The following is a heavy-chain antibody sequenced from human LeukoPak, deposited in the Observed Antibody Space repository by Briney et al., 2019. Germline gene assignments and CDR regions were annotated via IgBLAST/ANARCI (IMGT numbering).Heavy chain of an antibody. V-gene: IGHV4-34*01. Sequence: PGGSLRLSCAASGFTFSSYWMNWARQPPGKGLEWIGEINHSGSTNYNPSLNSRVTMSVDTSKNQFSLKLSSVTAADTAVYYCARGRTTVTTYTYWYFDLWGRGILVTVSS. D-gene: IGHD4-17*01. CDR2: INHSGST. J-gene: IGHJ2*01. CDR3: ARGRTTVTTYTYWYFDL. CDR1: GFTFSSYW.